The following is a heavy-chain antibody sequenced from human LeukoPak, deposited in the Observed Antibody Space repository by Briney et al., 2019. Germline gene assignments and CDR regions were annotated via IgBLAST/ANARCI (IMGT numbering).Heavy chain of an antibody. CDR3: ARDKGYGSSALLYVRYYYYGMDV. D-gene: IGHD3-22*01. CDR1: GDSVSSNSAA. CDR2: TYYRSKWYN. Sequence: SQTLSLTCAISGDSVSSNSAAWNWIRQSPSRGLEWLGRTYYRSKWYNDYAVSVKSRITINPDTSKNQFSLQLNSVTPEDTAVYYCARDKGYGSSALLYVRYYYYGMDVWGQGTTVTVSS. V-gene: IGHV6-1*01. J-gene: IGHJ6*02.